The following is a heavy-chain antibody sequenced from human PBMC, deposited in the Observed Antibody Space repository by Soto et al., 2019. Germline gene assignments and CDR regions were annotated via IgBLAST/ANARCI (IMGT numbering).Heavy chain of an antibody. CDR3: ARESRSALGTVEH. J-gene: IGHJ4*02. V-gene: IGHV4-4*07. Sequence: EQLQESGPGLVKPSETLSLTCTVSGASISDYYWSWIRQPAGKGLECIGRIYASGNTNYNPSLKSRVTMSVDTSKNQFSLTLNSVTAADTAVYYCARESRSALGTVEHWGRGTLVTVSS. D-gene: IGHD6-13*01. CDR2: IYASGNT. CDR1: GASISDYY.